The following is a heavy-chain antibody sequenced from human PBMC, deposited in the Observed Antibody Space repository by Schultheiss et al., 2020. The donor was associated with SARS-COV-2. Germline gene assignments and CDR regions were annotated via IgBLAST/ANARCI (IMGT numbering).Heavy chain of an antibody. J-gene: IGHJ6*02. Sequence: ASVKVSCKASGYTFTSYDINWVRQATGQGLEWMGWMNPNSGGTNYAQKFQGRVTITADKSTSTAYMELSSLRSDDTAVYYCAALGYCSSTSCLNYYYYGMDVWGQGTTVTVSS. D-gene: IGHD2-2*01. CDR2: MNPNSGGT. CDR3: AALGYCSSTSCLNYYYYGMDV. CDR1: GYTFTSYD. V-gene: IGHV1-8*01.